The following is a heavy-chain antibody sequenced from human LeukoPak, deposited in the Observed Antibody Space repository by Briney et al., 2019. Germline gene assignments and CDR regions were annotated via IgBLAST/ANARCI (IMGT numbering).Heavy chain of an antibody. CDR2: ISAYNGNT. CDR3: ARDPALTTVKGGYYYYGMDV. CDR1: GYTFTSYG. D-gene: IGHD4-11*01. J-gene: IGHJ6*02. V-gene: IGHV1-18*01. Sequence: GASVKVSCKASGYTFTSYGISWVRQAPGQGLEWMGWISAYNGNTNYAQKLQGRVTMTTDTSTSTAYMELRSLRSDDTAVYYCARDPALTTVKGGYYYYGMDVWGQGTTVTVSS.